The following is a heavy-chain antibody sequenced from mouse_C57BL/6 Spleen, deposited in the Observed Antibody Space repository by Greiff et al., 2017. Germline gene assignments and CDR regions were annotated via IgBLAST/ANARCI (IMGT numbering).Heavy chain of an antibody. CDR2: IDPSDSET. J-gene: IGHJ1*03. V-gene: IGHV1-52*01. D-gene: IGHD2-1*01. CDR3: ARLHYGNLYWYFDV. CDR1: GYTFTSYW. Sequence: QVQLQQPGAELVRPGSSVKLSCKASGYTFTSYWMHWVKQRPIQGLEWIGNIDPSDSETHYNQKFKDKATLTVDKSSSTAYMQLSSLTSEYSAVYYCARLHYGNLYWYFDVWGTGTTVTVSS.